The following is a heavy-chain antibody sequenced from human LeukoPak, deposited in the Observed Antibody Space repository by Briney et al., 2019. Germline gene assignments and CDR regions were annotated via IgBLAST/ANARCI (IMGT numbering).Heavy chain of an antibody. CDR1: GFTFSSYW. V-gene: IGHV3-23*01. D-gene: IGHD6-19*01. Sequence: GGSLRLSCAASGFTFSSYWMHWVRQAPGKGLEWVSAISGSGGSTYYADSVKGRFTISRDNSKNTLYLQMNSLRAEDTAVYYCAKVGAVAGTRGYYYYGMDVWGQGTTVTVSS. CDR2: ISGSGGST. J-gene: IGHJ6*02. CDR3: AKVGAVAGTRGYYYYGMDV.